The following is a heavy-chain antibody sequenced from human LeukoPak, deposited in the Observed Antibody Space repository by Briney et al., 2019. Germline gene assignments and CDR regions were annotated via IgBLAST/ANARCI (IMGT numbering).Heavy chain of an antibody. CDR3: AKDILGWSFDT. V-gene: IGHV3-23*01. D-gene: IGHD4-23*01. CDR2: ISGRGGRT. J-gene: IGHJ4*02. Sequence: PGGSLRLSCAASGFTFSSYGMSWVRQVPGKGLEWVSGISGRGGRTYYADSVRGRFTISRDNSKNTLYLQMNSLRDEDTALYYCAKDILGWSFDTWGQGTLVTVSS. CDR1: GFTFSSYG.